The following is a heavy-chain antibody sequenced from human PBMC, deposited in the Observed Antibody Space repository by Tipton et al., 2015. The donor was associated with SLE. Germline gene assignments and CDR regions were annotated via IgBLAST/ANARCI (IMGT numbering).Heavy chain of an antibody. D-gene: IGHD3-10*01. CDR3: ARSSPSRRYGSGSYPDY. J-gene: IGHJ4*01. CDR1: GFTFSNYW. CDR2: INYDGSRT. Sequence: SLRLSCAVTGFTFSNYWMHWVRQTPGKGLVWVSRINYDGSRTDYADSVKGRFTISRDNAKNTLYLQMNSLGADDTAVYYCARSSPSRRYGSGSYPDYWGHGTLVNVSS. V-gene: IGHV3-74*01.